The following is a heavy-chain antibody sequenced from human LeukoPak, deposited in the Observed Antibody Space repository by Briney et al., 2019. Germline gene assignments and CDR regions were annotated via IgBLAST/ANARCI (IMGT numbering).Heavy chain of an antibody. Sequence: PGRSLRLSCTASGFTFGDYAMSWFRQAPGKGLEWVGFIRSKAYGGTTEYAASVKGRFTISRDDPKSIAYLQMNSLKTEDTAVYYCTSNYYYDSSGYLPLAFDIWGQGTMVTVSS. D-gene: IGHD3-22*01. CDR3: TSNYYYDSSGYLPLAFDI. V-gene: IGHV3-49*03. J-gene: IGHJ3*02. CDR2: IRSKAYGGTT. CDR1: GFTFGDYA.